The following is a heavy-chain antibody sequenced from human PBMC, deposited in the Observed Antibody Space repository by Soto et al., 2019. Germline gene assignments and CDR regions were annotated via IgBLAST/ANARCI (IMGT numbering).Heavy chain of an antibody. D-gene: IGHD1-7*01. CDR2: ISPTGGTT. CDR3: AKLAPELSTSPRYIDS. Sequence: GGSLRLSCATSGFIFRIYDMSWVRQAPGKGLEWVSGISPTGGTTYYADSVKGRFTISRDNSGHTLFLTLKSLRVDDTAIYYCAKLAPELSTSPRYIDSWGQGALVTVSS. CDR1: GFIFRIYD. V-gene: IGHV3-23*01. J-gene: IGHJ4*03.